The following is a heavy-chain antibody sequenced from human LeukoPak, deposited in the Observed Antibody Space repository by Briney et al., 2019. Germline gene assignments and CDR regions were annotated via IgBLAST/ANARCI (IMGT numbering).Heavy chain of an antibody. D-gene: IGHD6-13*01. Sequence: SEALSLTCTVSGGSITSGDYYWSWIRQPPGKGLESIGYIYYSGSTYYNPSLKSRVTISVDTSKNQFSLKLSSVTAADTAVYYCARTGYSSSLYFYWGQGTLVTVSS. V-gene: IGHV4-30-4*01. CDR3: ARTGYSSSLYFY. CDR1: GGSITSGDYY. CDR2: IYYSGST. J-gene: IGHJ4*02.